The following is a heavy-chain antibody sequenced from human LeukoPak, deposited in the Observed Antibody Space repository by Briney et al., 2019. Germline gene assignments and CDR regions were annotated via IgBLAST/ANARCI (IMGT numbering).Heavy chain of an antibody. J-gene: IGHJ4*02. CDR3: ASATGEKGGYFDY. Sequence: PGGSLRLSCAASGFTFSSYWMSRVRQAPGKGLERVANIKYDGSEKFYVDSVKGRFTVSRDNAKNSLYLQLNSLRAEDTAVYYCASATGEKGGYFDYWGQGTLVTVSS. D-gene: IGHD7-27*01. CDR2: IKYDGSEK. CDR1: GFTFSSYW. V-gene: IGHV3-7*01.